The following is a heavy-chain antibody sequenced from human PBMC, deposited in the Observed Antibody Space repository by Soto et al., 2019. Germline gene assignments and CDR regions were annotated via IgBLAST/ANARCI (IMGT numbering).Heavy chain of an antibody. CDR3: AYYRDSGAVHFDS. J-gene: IGHJ4*02. Sequence: EVQLVESGGGLVKPGESLRLSCTASGLTLTDAWMKWVRQAPGKGLEWVGRLKSKTNGGKADYAAPVRGRFTILRDDSKNMLYLQMNSLKTEDTAVYYCAYYRDSGAVHFDSWGQGTLVTVSS. CDR1: GLTLTDAW. CDR2: LKSKTNGGKA. D-gene: IGHD3-22*01. V-gene: IGHV3-15*07.